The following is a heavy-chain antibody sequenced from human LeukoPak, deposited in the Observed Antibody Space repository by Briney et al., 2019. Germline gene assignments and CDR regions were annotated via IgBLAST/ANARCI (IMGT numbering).Heavy chain of an antibody. CDR3: ARGWRYYGSGSYGY. CDR2: MNPNSGNT. J-gene: IGHJ4*02. Sequence: ASVKVSCKASGYTFTSYDINWVRQATGQGFEWMGWMNPNSGNTGYAQKFQGRVTMTRNTSISTAYMELSSLRSEDTAVYYCARGWRYYGSGSYGYWGQGTLVTVSS. V-gene: IGHV1-8*01. CDR1: GYTFTSYD. D-gene: IGHD3-10*01.